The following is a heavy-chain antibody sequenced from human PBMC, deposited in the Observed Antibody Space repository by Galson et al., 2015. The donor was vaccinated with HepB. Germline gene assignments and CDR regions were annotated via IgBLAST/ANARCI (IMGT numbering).Heavy chain of an antibody. CDR3: AREIAVAGNYYYYYGMDV. CDR2: INAGNGNT. V-gene: IGHV1-3*01. J-gene: IGHJ6*02. Sequence: SVKVSCKASGYTFTSYAMHWVRQAPGQRLEWMGWINAGNGNTKYSQKFQGRVTITRDTSASTAYMELSSLRSEDTAVYYCAREIAVAGNYYYYYGMDVWGQGTTVTVSS. D-gene: IGHD6-19*01. CDR1: GYTFTSYA.